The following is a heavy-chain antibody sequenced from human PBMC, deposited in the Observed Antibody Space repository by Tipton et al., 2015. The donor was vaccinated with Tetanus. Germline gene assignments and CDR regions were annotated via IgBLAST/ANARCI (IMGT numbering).Heavy chain of an antibody. V-gene: IGHV4-39*01. J-gene: IGHJ5*02. CDR3: ATQADNWFDP. CDR2: VYYTGTA. Sequence: TLSLTCTISGDFVTFGTYYWGWIRQPPGKGLEWIGSVYYTGTAYYNTSLESRVTISIDTSKRQISMKLTSVAAADTVVYYCATQADNWFDPWGPGLLVTVSS. CDR1: GDFVTFGTYY.